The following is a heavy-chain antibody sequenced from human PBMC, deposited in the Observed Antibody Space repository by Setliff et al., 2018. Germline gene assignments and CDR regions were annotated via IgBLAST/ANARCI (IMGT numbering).Heavy chain of an antibody. J-gene: IGHJ4*02. CDR1: GYTFTSYA. Sequence: GASVKVSCKASGYTFTSYAMHWVRQAPGQRLEWMGWINPNSGNTGYAQKFQGRVTMTRNTSISTAYMELSSLRSEDTAVYYCARGRGKDGYNSYYWGQGTLVTVSS. CDR3: ARGRGKDGYNSYY. V-gene: IGHV1-8*02. D-gene: IGHD5-12*01. CDR2: INPNSGNT.